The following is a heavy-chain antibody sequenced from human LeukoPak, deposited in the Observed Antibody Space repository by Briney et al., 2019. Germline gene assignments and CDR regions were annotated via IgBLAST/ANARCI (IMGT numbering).Heavy chain of an antibody. Sequence: GGSLRLSCAASGFTFRSYAMSWVRQAPGTGLEWVSTISGNSANAHYADSVKGRFTISRDNSKNTLYLQMNSLRAEDMAVYYCAKGQEYVWGSYRYTEGPYFDYWGQGTLVTVSS. D-gene: IGHD3-16*02. CDR2: ISGNSANA. J-gene: IGHJ4*02. V-gene: IGHV3-23*01. CDR1: GFTFRSYA. CDR3: AKGQEYVWGSYRYTEGPYFDY.